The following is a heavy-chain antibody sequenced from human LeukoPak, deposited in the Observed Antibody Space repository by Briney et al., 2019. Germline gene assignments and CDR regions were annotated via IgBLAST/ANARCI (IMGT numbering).Heavy chain of an antibody. V-gene: IGHV3-11*06. CDR1: GFTFSDYY. J-gene: IGHJ5*02. Sequence: GGSLRLSCAASGFTFSDYYISWIRPAPGKGLEGGSYISSSSSYTNYADSVKGRFTISKNQPKNLLYLKMNSMRAEETAVYYCGRTRGDYGEYNGFDPWGQGTLVTVSS. D-gene: IGHD4-17*01. CDR3: GRTRGDYGEYNGFDP. CDR2: ISSSSSYT.